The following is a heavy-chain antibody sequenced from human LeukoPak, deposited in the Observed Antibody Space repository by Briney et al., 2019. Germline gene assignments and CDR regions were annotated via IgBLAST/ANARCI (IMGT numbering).Heavy chain of an antibody. J-gene: IGHJ6*02. Sequence: SEAPSLPCPVSGGSFTSSIYYWGWIRQPPGKGLEWIGRIYYGGSTYYNPSLKSRVTISVDTSKNQFSLKLSSVTAADTAVYYCAGDYYYGMDVWGQGTTVTVSS. CDR1: GGSFTSSIYY. V-gene: IGHV4-39*05. CDR3: AGDYYYGMDV. CDR2: IYYGGST.